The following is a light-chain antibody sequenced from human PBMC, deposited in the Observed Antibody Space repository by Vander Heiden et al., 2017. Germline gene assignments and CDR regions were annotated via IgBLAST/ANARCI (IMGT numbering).Light chain of an antibody. CDR3: QQYDNVPYT. Sequence: VPMTQSPAPLSASVGERVTITCQASQDVSNHLKWYQQKPGKAPKVLIYDASNLETGVPARVSGSGSGAYFTFTISSLQPEDIGTYYCQQYDNVPYTFGQGTKLEIK. V-gene: IGKV1-33*01. CDR1: QDVSNH. CDR2: DAS. J-gene: IGKJ2*01.